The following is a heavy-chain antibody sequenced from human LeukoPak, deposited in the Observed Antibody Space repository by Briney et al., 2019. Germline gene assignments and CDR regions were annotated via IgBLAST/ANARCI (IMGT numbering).Heavy chain of an antibody. CDR3: AKDSYYDSSGYDSGFDY. CDR2: ISWNSGSI. CDR1: GFTFDDYA. V-gene: IGHV3-9*01. D-gene: IGHD3-22*01. Sequence: GGSLRLSCAASGFTFDDYAMHWVRQAPGKGLEWVSGISWNSGSIGYADSVKGRFTISRDNAKNSLYLQMNSLRAEDTALYYCAKDSYYDSSGYDSGFDYWGQGTLVIVSS. J-gene: IGHJ4*02.